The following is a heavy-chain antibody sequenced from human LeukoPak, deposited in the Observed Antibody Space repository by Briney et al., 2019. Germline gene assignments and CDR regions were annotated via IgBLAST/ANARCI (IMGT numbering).Heavy chain of an antibody. V-gene: IGHV3-20*04. CDR3: ARLFNAGLGAPLDH. D-gene: IGHD1-26*01. CDR2: INGNGGRT. Sequence: GGSLRLSCVASGFIFDEYGMTRVRQIPGKGLEWVCGINGNGGRTGYADSVKGRFTISRDNAKNSLYLEMDSLRAEDTALYFCARLFNAGLGAPLDHGGQGTLVSVSS. CDR1: GFIFDEYG. J-gene: IGHJ4*02.